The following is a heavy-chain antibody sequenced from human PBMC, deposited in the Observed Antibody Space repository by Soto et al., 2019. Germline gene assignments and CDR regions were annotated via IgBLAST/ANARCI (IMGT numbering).Heavy chain of an antibody. CDR2: ISHSDHVIK. D-gene: IGHD6-13*01. V-gene: IGHV3-11*04. J-gene: IGHJ6*02. CDR1: GFTFNDYY. CDR3: ARDPSIAAAGGPLKWELNPLYNMDV. Sequence: GGSLRLSCVASGFTFNDYYMTWIRQAPGKGLEWISYISHSDHVIKYYADSVKGRFTISRDTSKKKLYLQMNSLRVEDTAVYYCARDPSIAAAGGPLKWELNPLYNMDVWGQGTTVTVSS.